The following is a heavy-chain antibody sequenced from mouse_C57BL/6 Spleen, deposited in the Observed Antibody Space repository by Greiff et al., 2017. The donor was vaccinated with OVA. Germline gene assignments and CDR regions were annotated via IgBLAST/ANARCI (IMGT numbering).Heavy chain of an antibody. D-gene: IGHD4-1*01. CDR1: GFTFSDYG. CDR2: ISSGSSTT. V-gene: IGHV5-17*01. J-gene: IGHJ4*01. CDR3: ARPPLTGLYAMDY. Sequence: EVKLEESGGGLVKPGGSLKLSCAASGFTFSDYGMHWVRQAPEKGLEWVAYISSGSSTTYYADNVKGRFTISRDNAKNTLFLQMTSLRSDDTAMYYCARPPLTGLYAMDYWGQGTSVTVSS.